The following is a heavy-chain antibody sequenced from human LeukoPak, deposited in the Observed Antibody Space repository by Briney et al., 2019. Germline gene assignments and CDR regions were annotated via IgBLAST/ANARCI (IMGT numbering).Heavy chain of an antibody. CDR2: ISGSGGST. Sequence: GGSLRLSCAASEFTFSNYAMNWVRQAPGKGLEWVSGISGSGGSTYYADSVKGRFTISRDNSKNTLYLQMNSLRDEDTAVYYCARGSYGAVDYWGQGTLVTISS. CDR1: EFTFSNYA. J-gene: IGHJ4*02. CDR3: ARGSYGAVDY. V-gene: IGHV3-23*01. D-gene: IGHD4/OR15-4a*01.